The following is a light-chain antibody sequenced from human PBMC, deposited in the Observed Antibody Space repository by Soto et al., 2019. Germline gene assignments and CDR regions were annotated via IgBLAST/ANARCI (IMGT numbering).Light chain of an antibody. CDR1: QSVSIY. Sequence: EIVLTQSPGTLSLSPGDRATLSGRASQSVSIYLAWYQQKPGQAPRLLIYDASNRVTGIPARFSGSGSGTDFTLTISSVEPEDFAVYYCQQRVDWLTFGGGTKLEIK. CDR3: QQRVDWLT. J-gene: IGKJ4*01. CDR2: DAS. V-gene: IGKV3-11*01.